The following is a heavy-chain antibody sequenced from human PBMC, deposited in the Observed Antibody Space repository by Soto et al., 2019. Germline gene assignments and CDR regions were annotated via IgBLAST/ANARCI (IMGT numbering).Heavy chain of an antibody. D-gene: IGHD3-10*01. CDR3: ARDPDMVRGVPNWFDP. CDR2: ISAYNGNT. Sequence: QVQLVQSGAEVKKPGASVKVSCKASGYTFTSYGISWVRQAPGQGLEWMGGISAYNGNTNYAQKLQGRVTMTQDTSTSTAYMELRSLRSDDTAVYYCARDPDMVRGVPNWFDPWGQGTLVTVSS. J-gene: IGHJ5*02. V-gene: IGHV1-18*01. CDR1: GYTFTSYG.